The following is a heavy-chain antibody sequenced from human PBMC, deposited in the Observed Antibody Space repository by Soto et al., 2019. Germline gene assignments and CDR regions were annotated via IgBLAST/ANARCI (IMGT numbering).Heavy chain of an antibody. J-gene: IGHJ4*02. V-gene: IGHV3-33*01. Sequence: QVQLVESGGGVVQPGRSLRVSCVASGISISRHGMHWVRQAPGKGLEWVAGMDYDETNKYYADSVKGGFTSSRDTSKNTVYLQMNGLRVDDTAEYLCARDLAHWSICFEDRGQGTLVSVSS. CDR3: ARDLAHWSICFED. CDR2: MDYDETNK. D-gene: IGHD2-8*02. CDR1: GISISRHG.